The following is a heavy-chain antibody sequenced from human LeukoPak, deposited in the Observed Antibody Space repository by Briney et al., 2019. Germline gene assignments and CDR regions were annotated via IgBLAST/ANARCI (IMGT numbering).Heavy chain of an antibody. V-gene: IGHV4-61*08. Sequence: SQTLSLTCTVSGGSISSGGYYWSWIRQPPGKGLEWIGYIYYNGSTNYNPSLKSRVTISVDTSKNQFSLKLRYVTAADTAVYYCARPAAAAGTSAFAIWGQGTMVTVSS. CDR3: ARPAAAAGTSAFAI. J-gene: IGHJ3*02. CDR1: GGSISSGGYY. CDR2: IYYNGST. D-gene: IGHD6-13*01.